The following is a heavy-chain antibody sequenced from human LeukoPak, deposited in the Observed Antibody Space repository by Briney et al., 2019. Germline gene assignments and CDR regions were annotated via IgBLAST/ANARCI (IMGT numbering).Heavy chain of an antibody. Sequence: ASVKVSCKASGGTFNNYAIGWVRQAPGQGLEWMGGIIPIFATTNYAQKFQGRVTVTTDESTNTACMELSSLRSEDTAVYYCARNEGYSYGYPLDYWGQGTLVTVSS. V-gene: IGHV1-69*05. CDR1: GGTFNNYA. CDR2: IIPIFATT. D-gene: IGHD5-18*01. CDR3: ARNEGYSYGYPLDY. J-gene: IGHJ4*02.